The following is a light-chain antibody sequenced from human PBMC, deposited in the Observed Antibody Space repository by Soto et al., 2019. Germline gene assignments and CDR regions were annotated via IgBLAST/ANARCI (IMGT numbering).Light chain of an antibody. Sequence: SYELTQPPSVSVAPGQTATITCGGGNIGSKSVNWYQQRPGQAPVLVVYDDRDRPSGIPDRFYGSNSGNTATLTISRVEVGDEADYHCQEWDITLDQWIFGGGTKVTVL. CDR2: DDR. CDR3: QEWDITLDQWI. J-gene: IGLJ2*01. CDR1: NIGSKS. V-gene: IGLV3-21*02.